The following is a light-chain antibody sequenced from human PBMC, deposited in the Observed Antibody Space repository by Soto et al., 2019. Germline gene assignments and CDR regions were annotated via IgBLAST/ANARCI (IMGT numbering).Light chain of an antibody. CDR2: GAS. V-gene: IGKV1-39*01. CDR3: QQTYTTPHT. J-gene: IGKJ1*01. Sequence: DIQMTQSPSSLSASVGDRVTITCWASHSISTYVNWYQQKPGKAPEFLIYGASSLQSGVPSRFSGSGSGTDFALTISGLQPEDFGFYYCQQTYTTPHTFGQGTKVEIK. CDR1: HSISTY.